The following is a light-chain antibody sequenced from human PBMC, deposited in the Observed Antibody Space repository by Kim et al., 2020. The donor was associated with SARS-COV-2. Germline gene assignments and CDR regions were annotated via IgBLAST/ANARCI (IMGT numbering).Light chain of an antibody. CDR3: LQGTHWPRT. Sequence: PASVSCRSSQSLVDSNGRTFLHWFQQRPGQAPRSLIFEVSDRESGVPDRFSGSGSGTDFTLEINRVEAEDVGIYFCLQGTHWPRTFGQGTKVDIK. CDR2: EVS. J-gene: IGKJ1*01. CDR1: QSLVDSNGRTF. V-gene: IGKV2-30*01.